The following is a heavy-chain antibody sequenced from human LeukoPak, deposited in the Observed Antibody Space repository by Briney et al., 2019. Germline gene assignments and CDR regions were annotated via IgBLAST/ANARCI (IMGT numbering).Heavy chain of an antibody. Sequence: ASVKVSCKASGYTFTSYYMHWVRQAPGQGLEWMGIINPCDGSTSYAQKFQGRVTMTRDMSTSTVYMELSRLRSEDTAVYYWAMIEGTVTTFIDYWGEGALVTVSS. D-gene: IGHD4-17*01. CDR2: INPCDGST. CDR1: GYTFTSYY. J-gene: IGHJ4*02. V-gene: IGHV1-46*01. CDR3: AMIEGTVTTFIDY.